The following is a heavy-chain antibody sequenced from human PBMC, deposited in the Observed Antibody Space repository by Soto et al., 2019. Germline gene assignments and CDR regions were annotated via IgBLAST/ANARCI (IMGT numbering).Heavy chain of an antibody. Sequence: TLSLTCTVSGGSISSGDYYWSWIRQPPGKGLEWIGYIYYSGSTYYNPSLKSRVTISVDTSKNQFSLKLSSVTAADTAVYYCARAGGHYYDIRGLGYWGQGTLVTVSS. V-gene: IGHV4-30-4*01. J-gene: IGHJ4*02. CDR1: GGSISSGDYY. CDR2: IYYSGST. CDR3: ARAGGHYYDIRGLGY. D-gene: IGHD3-22*01.